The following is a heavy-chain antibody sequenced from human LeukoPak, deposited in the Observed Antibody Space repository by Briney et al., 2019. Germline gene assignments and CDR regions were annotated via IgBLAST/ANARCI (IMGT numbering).Heavy chain of an antibody. CDR2: ISYDGSNK. Sequence: GGSLRLSCAASGFTFSNYGMHWVRQAPGKGLEWVAVISYDGSNKYYADSVKGRFSISRDNSKNTLYLQMNSLRAEDTAVYYCARVGQNSGSRQLDYWGQGTLVTVSS. J-gene: IGHJ4*02. V-gene: IGHV3-30*03. D-gene: IGHD1-26*01. CDR3: ARVGQNSGSRQLDY. CDR1: GFTFSNYG.